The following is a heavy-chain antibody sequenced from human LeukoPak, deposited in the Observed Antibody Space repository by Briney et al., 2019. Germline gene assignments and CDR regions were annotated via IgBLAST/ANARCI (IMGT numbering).Heavy chain of an antibody. CDR1: AGSLSNYH. V-gene: IGHV4-4*07. CDR3: ARRDYSSGWSFDK. D-gene: IGHD6-19*01. Sequence: PSETLSLTCTVSAGSLSNYHWTWIRQPAGKGLESIGQIHTSGSTNYNPPLKSRVTMSIDTPENQVSLTMRSVTAADTAVYYCARRDYSSGWSFDKWGQGTLVTVSS. CDR2: IHTSGST. J-gene: IGHJ4*02.